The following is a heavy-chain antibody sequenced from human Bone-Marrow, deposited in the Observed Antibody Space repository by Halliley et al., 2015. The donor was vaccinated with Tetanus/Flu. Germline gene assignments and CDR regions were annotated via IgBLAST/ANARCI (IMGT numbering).Heavy chain of an antibody. CDR1: GFTFNSYA. Sequence: AASGFTFNSYAMNWVRQAPGKGLEWVSGLSGSGSSTSYADSVKGRFTISRDNSKNSLYLQMNTLRADDTAVYYCAKGHSASGWEWFAPWGQGTLVTVSS. CDR2: LSGSGSST. J-gene: IGHJ5*01. V-gene: IGHV3-23*01. CDR3: AKGHSASGWEWFAP. D-gene: IGHD6-19*01.